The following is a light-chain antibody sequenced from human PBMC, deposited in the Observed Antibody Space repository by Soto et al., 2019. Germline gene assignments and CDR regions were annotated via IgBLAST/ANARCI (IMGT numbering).Light chain of an antibody. CDR1: QSVSSY. CDR2: DAS. J-gene: IGKJ5*01. V-gene: IGKV3-11*01. Sequence: EIVLTQSPATLSSFPGDRVTLSCRASQSVSSYLAWYQQKPGQAPRLLIYDASNRATGIPARFSGSGSGTDFTLTISSLEPEDFAVYYCQQRSNWPITFGQGTRLENK. CDR3: QQRSNWPIT.